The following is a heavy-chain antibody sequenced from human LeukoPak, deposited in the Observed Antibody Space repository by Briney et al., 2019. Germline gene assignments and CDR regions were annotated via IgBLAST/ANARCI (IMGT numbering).Heavy chain of an antibody. V-gene: IGHV4-59*01. Sequence: SETLSLTCTVSGGSISSYYWSWIRQPPGKGLEWIVYIYYSGSTNYNPSLKSRVTISVDTSKNQFSLKLSSVTAADTAVYYCARGGYSSGYNWFDPWGQGTLVTVSS. CDR1: GGSISSYY. CDR3: ARGGYSSGYNWFDP. J-gene: IGHJ5*02. CDR2: IYYSGST. D-gene: IGHD6-19*01.